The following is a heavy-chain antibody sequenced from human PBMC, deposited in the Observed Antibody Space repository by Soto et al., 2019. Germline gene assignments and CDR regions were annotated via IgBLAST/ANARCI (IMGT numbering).Heavy chain of an antibody. CDR3: AKIQIAVAGPDV. Sequence: GGSLRLSCVASGFTFSDHYMDWVRQAPGKRLEWVSAISGSGGSTYYADSVKGRFTISRDNSKNTLYLQMNSLRAEDTAVYYCAKIQIAVAGPDVWGQGTTVTVSS. CDR1: GFTFSDHY. CDR2: ISGSGGST. J-gene: IGHJ6*02. V-gene: IGHV3-23*01. D-gene: IGHD6-19*01.